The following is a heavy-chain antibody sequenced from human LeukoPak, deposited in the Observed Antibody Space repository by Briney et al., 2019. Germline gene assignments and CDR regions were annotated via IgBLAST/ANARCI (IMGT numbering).Heavy chain of an antibody. CDR1: GFTFDDYA. Sequence: GGSLRLSCAASGFTFDDYAMHWVRQAPGKGLEWVSGISWNSGSMGYADSVKGRFTISRDNAKNSLYLQMNSLRAEDTALYYCAKGVGSSHWGQGTLVTVSS. J-gene: IGHJ4*02. CDR2: ISWNSGSM. V-gene: IGHV3-9*01. CDR3: AKGVGSSH. D-gene: IGHD6-13*01.